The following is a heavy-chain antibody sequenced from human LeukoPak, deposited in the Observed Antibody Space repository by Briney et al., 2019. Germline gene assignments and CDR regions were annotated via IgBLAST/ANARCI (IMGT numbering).Heavy chain of an antibody. V-gene: IGHV3-48*03. J-gene: IGHJ4*02. CDR1: GFTFSSYE. CDR2: ISSSGSTK. Sequence: GGSLRLSCAASGFTFSSYEMNWVRQAPGKGLEWVSYISSSGSTKYYADSVKGRFTISRDNAKNSLFLQMNSLRAEDTAVYYCARAPSDFWSAYYTGSSFDYWGQGTLVTVSS. D-gene: IGHD3-3*01. CDR3: ARAPSDFWSAYYTGSSFDY.